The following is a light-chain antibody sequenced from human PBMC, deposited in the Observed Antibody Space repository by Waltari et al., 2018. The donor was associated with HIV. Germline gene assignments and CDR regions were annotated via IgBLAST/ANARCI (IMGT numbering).Light chain of an antibody. J-gene: IGLJ2*01. CDR2: NHG. Sequence: QSQLIQPPSTSGAPGQRVDISCSGGDSTIGVSSVTWDQHLPGPSPKLLIFNHGGRAPGVPDRFSGSRSGTSASLAISGLQSEDEGDYYCGVWDVNVDVVVFGGGTKVTVL. CDR3: GVWDVNVDVVV. V-gene: IGLV1-44*01. CDR1: DSTIGVSS.